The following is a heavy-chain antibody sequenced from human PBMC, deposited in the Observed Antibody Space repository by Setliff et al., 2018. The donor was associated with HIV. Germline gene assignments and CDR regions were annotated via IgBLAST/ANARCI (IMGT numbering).Heavy chain of an antibody. Sequence: ASVKVSCKASGYTFTSYYMHWVRQAPGQGLEWMGIINPSGGSTSYAQKFQGRVTMTRDTSTSTVYMELSSLRSEDTAVYYCARGGPLITMVRGVLRWFDPWGQGTLGTVSS. CDR3: ARGGPLITMVRGVLRWFDP. D-gene: IGHD3-10*01. CDR1: GYTFTSYY. J-gene: IGHJ5*02. CDR2: INPSGGST. V-gene: IGHV1-46*01.